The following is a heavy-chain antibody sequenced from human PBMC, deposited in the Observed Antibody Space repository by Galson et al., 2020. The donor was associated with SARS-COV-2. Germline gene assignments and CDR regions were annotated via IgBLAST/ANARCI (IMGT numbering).Heavy chain of an antibody. CDR3: ALGLGYCSGGSCQPRYGMDV. CDR1: GGSISSSSYY. CDR2: IYYSGST. J-gene: IGHJ6*02. V-gene: IGHV4-39*01. D-gene: IGHD2-15*01. Sequence: SETLSLTFTVSGGSISSSSYYWGWIRQPPGKGLEWIGSIYYSGSTYYNPSLKSRVTISVDTSKNQFSLKLSAVTAADTAVYYCALGLGYCSGGSCQPRYGMDVWGQGTTVTVSS.